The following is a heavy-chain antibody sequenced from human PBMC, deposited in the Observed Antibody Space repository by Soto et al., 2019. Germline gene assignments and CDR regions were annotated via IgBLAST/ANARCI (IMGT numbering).Heavy chain of an antibody. CDR2: INHSGST. CDR3: ARLGYCSSNSCYDGMDV. D-gene: IGHD2-2*01. V-gene: IGHV4-34*01. CDR1: GGSFSGYY. J-gene: IGHJ6*02. Sequence: SETLSLTCAVYGGSFSGYYWSWIRQPPGKGLEWIGEINHSGSTNYNPSLKSRVTISVDTSKNQFSLKLSSVTAADTAVYYCARLGYCSSNSCYDGMDVWGQGTTVTVSS.